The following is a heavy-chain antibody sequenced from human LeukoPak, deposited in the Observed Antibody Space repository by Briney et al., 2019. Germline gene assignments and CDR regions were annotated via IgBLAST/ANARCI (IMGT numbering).Heavy chain of an antibody. CDR3: ARGSGYSSSWRQNYYYYGMDV. CDR2: INHSGST. CDR1: GGSFSGYY. D-gene: IGHD6-13*01. Sequence: SETLSLTCAVYGGSFSGYYWSWIRQPPGKGLEWIGEINHSGSTNYNPSLKSRVTISVDTSKNQFSLKLSSVTAADTAVYYCARGSGYSSSWRQNYYYYGMDVWGQGTTVTVSS. V-gene: IGHV4-34*01. J-gene: IGHJ6*02.